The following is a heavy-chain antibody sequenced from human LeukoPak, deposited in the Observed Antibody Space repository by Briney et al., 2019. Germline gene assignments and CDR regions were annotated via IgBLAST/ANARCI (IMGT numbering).Heavy chain of an antibody. J-gene: IGHJ4*02. CDR2: IYYSGST. D-gene: IGHD4-11*01. Sequence: SQTLSLTCTVSGGSISSGGYYWSWIRQHPGKGLEWIGYIYYSGSTYYNPSLKSRVTISVDTSKNQFSLKLSSVTAADRAVYYCARVRDYSNYAWYFDYWDQGTLVTVSS. V-gene: IGHV4-31*03. CDR1: GGSISSGGYY. CDR3: ARVRDYSNYAWYFDY.